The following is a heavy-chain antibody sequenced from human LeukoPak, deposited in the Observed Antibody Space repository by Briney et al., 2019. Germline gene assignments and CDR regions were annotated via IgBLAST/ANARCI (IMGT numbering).Heavy chain of an antibody. J-gene: IGHJ4*02. Sequence: SVKVSCKASEYTFTDYYMHWVRQAPGQGLEWMGWINPNSGGTKYAQKFQGRVTMTRDPSISTAYMELSRLRFDDTAVYYCARDAWLVGATNLYYFDHWGQGAPVTVSS. D-gene: IGHD1-26*01. CDR2: INPNSGGT. CDR1: EYTFTDYY. V-gene: IGHV1-2*02. CDR3: ARDAWLVGATNLYYFDH.